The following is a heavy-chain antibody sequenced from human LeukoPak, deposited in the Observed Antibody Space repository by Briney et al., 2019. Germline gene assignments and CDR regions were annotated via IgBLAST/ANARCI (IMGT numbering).Heavy chain of an antibody. D-gene: IGHD2-2*02. CDR1: GGTFSSYA. V-gene: IGHV1-69*05. Sequence: VASVKVSCKASGGTFSSYAISWVRQAPGQGLEWMGGIIPIFGTANYAQKFQGRVTITTDESTSTAYMELSSLRSEDTAVYYCASNPDVFSTSCYTCDYWGQGTLVTVSS. J-gene: IGHJ4*02. CDR2: IIPIFGTA. CDR3: ASNPDVFSTSCYTCDY.